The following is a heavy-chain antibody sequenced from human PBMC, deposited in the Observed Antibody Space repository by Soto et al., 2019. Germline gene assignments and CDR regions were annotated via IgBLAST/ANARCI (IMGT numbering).Heavy chain of an antibody. Sequence: PSETLSLTCTVSGGSISSYYWSWIRQPAGKGLEWIGRIYTSGSTNYNPSLKSRVTMSVDTSKNQFSLKLSSVTAADTAVYYCARATRFGGPLDYFDCWGQGTLVTVSS. D-gene: IGHD3-10*01. J-gene: IGHJ4*02. CDR3: ARATRFGGPLDYFDC. V-gene: IGHV4-4*07. CDR1: GGSISSYY. CDR2: IYTSGST.